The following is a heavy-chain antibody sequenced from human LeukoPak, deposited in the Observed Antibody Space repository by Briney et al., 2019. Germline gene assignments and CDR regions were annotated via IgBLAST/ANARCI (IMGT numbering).Heavy chain of an antibody. CDR1: GYTFTSYD. D-gene: IGHD3-3*01. Sequence: ASVNVSCKASGYTFTSYDINWVRQATGQGLEWMGWINPNSGNTGYAQKFQGRVTITRNTTISTAYMELSSLRSEDTAVYCCARGQKFLEWLLYRFDPWGQGTLVTVSS. V-gene: IGHV1-8*03. J-gene: IGHJ5*02. CDR3: ARGQKFLEWLLYRFDP. CDR2: INPNSGNT.